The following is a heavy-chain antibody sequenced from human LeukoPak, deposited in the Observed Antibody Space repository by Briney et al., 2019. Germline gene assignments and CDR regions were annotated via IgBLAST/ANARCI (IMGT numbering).Heavy chain of an antibody. Sequence: GASVKVSCKASGYTFTDYYMNWVRQAPGQGLEWMGWINPSTGGTNYAQKFQGRVTMTKDTSISTAYMELSGLRSDDTVVYYCARDCVFPTQCLYDDAFEIWGQGTMVTVSS. J-gene: IGHJ3*02. CDR1: GYTFTDYY. D-gene: IGHD2-8*01. CDR3: ARDCVFPTQCLYDDAFEI. V-gene: IGHV1-2*02. CDR2: INPSTGGT.